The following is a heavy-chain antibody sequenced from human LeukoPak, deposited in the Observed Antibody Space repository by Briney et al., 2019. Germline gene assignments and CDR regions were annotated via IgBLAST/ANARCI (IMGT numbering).Heavy chain of an antibody. CDR2: ISYDGSNK. D-gene: IGHD6-13*01. CDR3: AKDLSSSWYFDY. Sequence: GGSLRLSCAASGFTFSSYGMHWVRQAPGKGLGWVAVISYDGSNKYYADSVKGRFTISRDNSKNTLYLQMNSLRAEDTAVYYCAKDLSSSWYFDYWGQGTLVTVSS. CDR1: GFTFSSYG. J-gene: IGHJ4*02. V-gene: IGHV3-30*18.